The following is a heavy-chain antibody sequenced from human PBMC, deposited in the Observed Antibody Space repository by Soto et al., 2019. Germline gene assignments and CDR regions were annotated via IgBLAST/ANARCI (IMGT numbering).Heavy chain of an antibody. D-gene: IGHD6-13*01. J-gene: IGHJ6*02. Sequence: PSETLSLTCAVYGGSFSGYYWSWIRQPPGKGLEWIGEINHSGSTNYNPSLKSRVTISVDTSKNQFSLKLSSVTAADTAVYYCARALEQLDYYGMDVWGQGTTVTVSS. V-gene: IGHV4-34*01. CDR3: ARALEQLDYYGMDV. CDR2: INHSGST. CDR1: GGSFSGYY.